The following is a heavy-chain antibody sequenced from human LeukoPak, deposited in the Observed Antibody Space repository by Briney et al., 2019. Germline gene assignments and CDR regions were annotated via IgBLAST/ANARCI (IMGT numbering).Heavy chain of an antibody. CDR2: INHSGST. Sequence: PSETLSLTCTVSGGSISSSSYYWGWIRQPPGKGLEWIGEINHSGSTNYNPSLKSRVTISVDTSKNQFSLKLSSVTAADTAVYYCARFPLVRYFDWYSGHYYYMDVWGKGTTVTVSS. CDR1: GGSISSSSYY. CDR3: ARFPLVRYFDWYSGHYYYMDV. D-gene: IGHD3-9*01. J-gene: IGHJ6*03. V-gene: IGHV4-39*07.